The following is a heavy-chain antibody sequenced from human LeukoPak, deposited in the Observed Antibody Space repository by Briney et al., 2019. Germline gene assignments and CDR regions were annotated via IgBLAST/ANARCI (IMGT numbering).Heavy chain of an antibody. Sequence: GASVKVSCKASGYTLTGYYIHWVRQAPGQGLEWMGWINPNTGGTNYAHKFQGRVTMTRDTSISTAYMELSRLRSDDTAVYYCASLDTAMVTVDYWGQGTLVTVSS. V-gene: IGHV1-2*02. CDR1: GYTLTGYY. J-gene: IGHJ4*02. D-gene: IGHD5-18*01. CDR2: INPNTGGT. CDR3: ASLDTAMVTVDY.